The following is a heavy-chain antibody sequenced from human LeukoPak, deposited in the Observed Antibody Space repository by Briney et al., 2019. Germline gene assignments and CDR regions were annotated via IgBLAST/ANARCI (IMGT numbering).Heavy chain of an antibody. CDR2: INAGGTAT. Sequence: GGSLRLSCAASGFSFSTYAMNWVRQAPGKGLEWVSCINAGGTATYYADSVKGRFTTSRDNSKNTLYLHMNSLRAEDTAIYFCAKDPANQLLYPAHFSHWGQGTLVTVSS. CDR1: GFSFSTYA. V-gene: IGHV3-23*01. J-gene: IGHJ1*01. D-gene: IGHD2-2*01. CDR3: AKDPANQLLYPAHFSH.